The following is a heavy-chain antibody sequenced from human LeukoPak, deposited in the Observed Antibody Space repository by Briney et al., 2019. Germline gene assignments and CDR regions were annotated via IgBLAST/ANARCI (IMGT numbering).Heavy chain of an antibody. D-gene: IGHD6-13*01. Sequence: PGGSLRPSCAASGFTFSNAWMSWVRQAPGKGLEWDGRIKSKTDGGTTDYAAPVKGRFTISRDDSKNTLYLQMNSLKTEDTAVYYCTTDTSSGYSSSWYGIDWFDPWGQGTLVTVSS. CDR2: IKSKTDGGTT. V-gene: IGHV3-15*01. CDR3: TTDTSSGYSSSWYGIDWFDP. CDR1: GFTFSNAW. J-gene: IGHJ5*02.